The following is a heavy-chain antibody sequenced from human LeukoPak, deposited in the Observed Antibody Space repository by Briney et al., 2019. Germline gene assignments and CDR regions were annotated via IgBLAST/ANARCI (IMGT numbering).Heavy chain of an antibody. CDR3: ARDKEGYYDSSGYFVY. J-gene: IGHJ4*02. CDR1: GYTFTCYG. CDR2: INPSGGST. Sequence: GASVKVSCKASGYTFTCYGISWVRQAPGQGLEWMGIINPSGGSTSYAQKFQGRVTMTRDTSTSTVYMELSSLRSEDTAVYYCARDKEGYYDSSGYFVYWGQGTLVTVSS. D-gene: IGHD3-22*01. V-gene: IGHV1-46*01.